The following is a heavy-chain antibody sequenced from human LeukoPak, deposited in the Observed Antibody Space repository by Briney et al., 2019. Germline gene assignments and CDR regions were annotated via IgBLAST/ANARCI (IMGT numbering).Heavy chain of an antibody. V-gene: IGHV3-21*01. J-gene: IGHJ4*02. Sequence: GGSLRLSCAASGFTFNSYTLTWVRQAPGKGLEWVSSISRSGNYIYYADSVMGRFTISRDSAKNSLYLQMNSLRAEDTAVYYCARTWFYYGSGSDYWGQGTLVTVSS. CDR3: ARTWFYYGSGSDY. D-gene: IGHD3-10*01. CDR2: ISRSGNYI. CDR1: GFTFNSYT.